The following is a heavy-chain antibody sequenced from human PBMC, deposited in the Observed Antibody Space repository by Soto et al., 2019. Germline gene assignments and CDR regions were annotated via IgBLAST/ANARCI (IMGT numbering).Heavy chain of an antibody. CDR2: ISYDGSNK. Sequence: QVQLVESGGGVVQPGRSLRLSCAASGFTFSSNGMHWVRQAPGKGLEWVAVISYDGSNKYYADSVKGRFTISRDNSKNTLYLQMNSLRAEDTAVYDCAKDLTISWSFDYWGQGTLVTVSS. D-gene: IGHD6-13*01. CDR3: AKDLTISWSFDY. J-gene: IGHJ4*02. CDR1: GFTFSSNG. V-gene: IGHV3-30*18.